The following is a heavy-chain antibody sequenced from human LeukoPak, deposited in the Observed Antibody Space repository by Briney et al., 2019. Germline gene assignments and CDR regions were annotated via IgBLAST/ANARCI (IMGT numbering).Heavy chain of an antibody. J-gene: IGHJ4*02. D-gene: IGHD5-12*01. V-gene: IGHV1-46*01. CDR1: GYTFTSYY. Sequence: ASVKVSCKASGYTFTSYYMHWVRQAPGQGLEWMGIINPSGGSTSYAQKFQGRVTMTRDTSTSTVYMELSSLRSEDTAVYYCARVSHHIVATTPFDYWGQGTLVTVSS. CDR2: INPSGGST. CDR3: ARVSHHIVATTPFDY.